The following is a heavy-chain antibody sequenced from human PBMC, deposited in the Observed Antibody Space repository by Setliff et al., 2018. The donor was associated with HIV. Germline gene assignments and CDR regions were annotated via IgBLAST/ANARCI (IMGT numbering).Heavy chain of an antibody. CDR2: VYYTGTS. D-gene: IGHD3-16*01. CDR1: GVSVSSGGYY. Sequence: SETLSLTCTVSGVSVSSGGYYWSWIRQHPGKGLEWIGYVYYTGTSYFNPSLKSRITISVDTSKNHFSLKLGFVTAADTAVYYCVNPSGAMGDFDSWGQGTLVTVSS. J-gene: IGHJ4*02. CDR3: VNPSGAMGDFDS. V-gene: IGHV4-31*03.